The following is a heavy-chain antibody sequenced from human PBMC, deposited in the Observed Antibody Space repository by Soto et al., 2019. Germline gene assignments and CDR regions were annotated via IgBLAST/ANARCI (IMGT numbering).Heavy chain of an antibody. CDR2: INPSGGST. J-gene: IGHJ5*02. CDR1: GYTFTSYY. V-gene: IGHV1-46*01. Sequence: QVQLVQSGAEVKKPGASVKVSCKASGYTFTSYYMHWVRQAPGQGLEWMGIINPSGGSTSYAQKFQGRVTMTRDTSTSTVYMELRSLRSDDTAVYYCARVGGYCSSTSCYRWFDPWGQGTLVTVSS. CDR3: ARVGGYCSSTSCYRWFDP. D-gene: IGHD2-2*01.